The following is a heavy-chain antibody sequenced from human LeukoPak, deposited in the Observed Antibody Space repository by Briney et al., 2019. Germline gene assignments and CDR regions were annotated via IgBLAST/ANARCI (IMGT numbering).Heavy chain of an antibody. CDR1: GFTFSSYW. J-gene: IGHJ4*02. CDR3: IREMVGAPGNDY. V-gene: IGHV3-74*01. D-gene: IGHD1-26*01. Sequence: PGGSLRLSCAASGFTFSSYWMHWVRHAPGKGLVWVSRIDTDGSFTSYADSVRGRFTISRDNAKNTLYLQMSSLRAEDTAVYYCIREMVGAPGNDYWRQGTLVTVSS. CDR2: IDTDGSFT.